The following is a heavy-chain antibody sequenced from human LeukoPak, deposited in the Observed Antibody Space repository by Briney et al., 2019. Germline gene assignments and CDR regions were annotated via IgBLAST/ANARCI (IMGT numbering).Heavy chain of an antibody. J-gene: IGHJ4*02. V-gene: IGHV5-51*01. CDR2: IYPGDSDT. CDR3: ARLRGIHDYGTFGSNSENTWAWYFDY. Sequence: GESLKISCKGSGHSFISYWIGWVRQMPGKGLEWMAIIYPGDSDTRYSPSFQGQVTISADKSISTAYLQWSSLKASDTAMYYCARLRGIHDYGTFGSNSENTWAWYFDYWGQGTLVTVSS. D-gene: IGHD4-17*01. CDR1: GHSFISYW.